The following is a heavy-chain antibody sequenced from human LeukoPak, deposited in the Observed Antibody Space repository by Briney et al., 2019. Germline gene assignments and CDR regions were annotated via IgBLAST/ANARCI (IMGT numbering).Heavy chain of an antibody. CDR3: AKGVGSEFTWFDP. D-gene: IGHD3-10*01. Sequence: ASVKVSCKASGYTFTTSGVTWVRRAPGQRLEWMGWISPYNGDTKYAQNLQGRVTMTTDTSTSTTYMEVRSLRSDDTAVYYCAKGVGSEFTWFDPWGQGTLVTVSS. J-gene: IGHJ5*02. CDR2: ISPYNGDT. CDR1: GYTFTTSG. V-gene: IGHV1-18*01.